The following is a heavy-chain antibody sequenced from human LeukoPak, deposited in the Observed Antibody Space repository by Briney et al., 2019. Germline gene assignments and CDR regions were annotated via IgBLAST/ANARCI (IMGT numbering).Heavy chain of an antibody. CDR3: AREEY. CDR2: ISSGSGTL. J-gene: IGHJ4*02. V-gene: IGHV3-48*02. CDR1: GFTFSSSS. Sequence: PGGSLRLSCAASGFTFSSSSMNWVRQAPGKGLEWVSYISSGSGTLHYADSVKGRFTISRDNAKNSLFLEMNSLRDEDTAVYYCAREEYWGQGTLVTVSS.